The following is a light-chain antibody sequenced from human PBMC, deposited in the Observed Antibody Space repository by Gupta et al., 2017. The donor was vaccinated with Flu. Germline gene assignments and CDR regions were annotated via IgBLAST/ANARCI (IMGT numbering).Light chain of an antibody. V-gene: IGLV1-44*01. CDR3: AVWDDSLSGHYV. J-gene: IGLJ1*01. CDR2: DYA. CDR1: SSNIGRYT. Sequence: QSALTQPPSASGTPGQRVTFSCSGSSSNIGRYTVDWYQQLPGSAPKLLIYDYAERPSGGPDRFSGSKSGTSAALAISGLQSEDEADYYCAVWDDSLSGHYVFGSGTKVTVL.